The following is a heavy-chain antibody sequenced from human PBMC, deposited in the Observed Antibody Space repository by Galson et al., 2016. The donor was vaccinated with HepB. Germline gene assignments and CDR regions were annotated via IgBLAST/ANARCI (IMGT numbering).Heavy chain of an antibody. D-gene: IGHD3-22*01. Sequence: ETLSLTCNASGGSISSSSYYWGWIRQPPGKGLEWIGNIYYSGKTYDNPSLKSRVTISVDTPKNQFSLKLSPVTAADTAVYYCARARYDSSGYLLRRFLYYFDHWGQGTLVTVSS. CDR1: GGSISSSSYY. CDR2: IYYSGKT. CDR3: ARARYDSSGYLLRRFLYYFDH. V-gene: IGHV4-39*01. J-gene: IGHJ4*02.